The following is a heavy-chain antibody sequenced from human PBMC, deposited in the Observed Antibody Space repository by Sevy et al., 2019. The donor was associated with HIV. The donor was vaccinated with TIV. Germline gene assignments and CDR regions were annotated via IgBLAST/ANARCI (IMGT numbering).Heavy chain of an antibody. V-gene: IGHV1-2*06. CDR1: GYTFTDEY. Sequence: ASVKVSCKASGYTFTDEYLHWVRQAPGQGLEWMGRIFPNSGVTKYTQKFQGRVTMTRDTSISTAYMELSMLRFDDTAVYYCARDAAGGTTNSGMDVWGQGTTVTVSS. CDR2: IFPNSGVT. D-gene: IGHD1-7*01. CDR3: ARDAAGGTTNSGMDV. J-gene: IGHJ6*02.